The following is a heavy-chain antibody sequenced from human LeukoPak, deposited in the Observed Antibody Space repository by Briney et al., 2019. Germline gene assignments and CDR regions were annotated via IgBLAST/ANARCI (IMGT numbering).Heavy chain of an antibody. Sequence: SETLSLTCTVSGDSISGYYWTWIRQPPGKGLEWIGYVYYSGSINYNPSLTSRLTISVDTSKNQFSLKLSSVTAADTAVYYCARLRGNYFPDYWGPGTLVTVSS. D-gene: IGHD4-11*01. CDR2: VYYSGSI. J-gene: IGHJ4*02. V-gene: IGHV4-59*01. CDR3: ARLRGNYFPDY. CDR1: GDSISGYY.